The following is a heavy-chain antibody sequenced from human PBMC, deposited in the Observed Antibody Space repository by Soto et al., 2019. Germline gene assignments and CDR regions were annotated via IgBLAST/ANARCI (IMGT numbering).Heavy chain of an antibody. J-gene: IGHJ4*02. CDR3: ARDWAAAGPVDY. CDR1: GYTFTSYG. Sequence: QVQLVQSGAEVKKPGASVKVSCKASGYTFTSYGIIWVRQAPGQGLEWMGWISAYNGNTNYAQKLQGRVTMTTDTAISTASMEPRSPRSDDTAVYYCARDWAAAGPVDYLGQGTLVTVSS. CDR2: ISAYNGNT. V-gene: IGHV1-18*01. D-gene: IGHD6-13*01.